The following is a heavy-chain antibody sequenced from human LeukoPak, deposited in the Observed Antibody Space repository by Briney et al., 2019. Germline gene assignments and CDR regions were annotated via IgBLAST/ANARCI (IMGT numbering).Heavy chain of an antibody. Sequence: GESLKISCQASGYTFTSYWIGWVRQMPGKGLEWMGIIFPGDFDTEYSPSFQGQVNISADKSISTAYLQWNSLKASDTAMYYCVKNWDYAFDIWGQGTMVTVSS. J-gene: IGHJ3*02. CDR3: VKNWDYAFDI. V-gene: IGHV5-51*01. CDR2: IFPGDFDT. D-gene: IGHD7-27*01. CDR1: GYTFTSYW.